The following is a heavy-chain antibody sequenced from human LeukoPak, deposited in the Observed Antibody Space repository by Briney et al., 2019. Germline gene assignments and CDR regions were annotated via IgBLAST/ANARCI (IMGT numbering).Heavy chain of an antibody. CDR1: GGSISSGGYS. D-gene: IGHD3-10*01. CDR3: ARVNYYGVDDAFDI. Sequence: PSETLSLTCAVSGGSISSGGYSWSWIRQPPGRGLEWIGYIYYSGSTYYNPSLKSRVTISVDTSKNQLSLKLSSVTAADTAVYYCARVNYYGVDDAFDIWGQGTMVTVSS. CDR2: IYYSGST. J-gene: IGHJ3*02. V-gene: IGHV4-30-4*07.